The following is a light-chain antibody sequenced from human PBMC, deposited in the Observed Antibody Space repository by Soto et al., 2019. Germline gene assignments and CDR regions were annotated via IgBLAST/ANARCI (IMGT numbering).Light chain of an antibody. CDR2: GAS. CDR1: QSVSSSY. CDR3: QEYGSSPGT. J-gene: IGKJ1*01. Sequence: EIVLTQSPGTVSSSPGERATLSCRASQSVSSSYVAWYHQKPGQAPRLLIFGASSMATCIPDRFSGSGSGTDFTLTISGLEAEDVAVYCCQEYGSSPGTFGQGTKCEIK. V-gene: IGKV3-20*01.